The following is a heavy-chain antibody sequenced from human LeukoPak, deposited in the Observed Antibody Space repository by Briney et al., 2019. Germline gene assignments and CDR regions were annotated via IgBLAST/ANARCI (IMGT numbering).Heavy chain of an antibody. J-gene: IGHJ4*02. CDR3: ARDMGYSYGTYYFDY. Sequence: SVKVSCKASGYTFTGYYIHWVRQAPGQGLEWMGGIIPIFGTANYAQKFQGRVTITADESTSTAYMELSSLRSEDTAVYYCARDMGYSYGTYYFDYWGQGTLVTVSS. CDR1: GYTFTGYY. V-gene: IGHV1-69*13. D-gene: IGHD5-18*01. CDR2: IIPIFGTA.